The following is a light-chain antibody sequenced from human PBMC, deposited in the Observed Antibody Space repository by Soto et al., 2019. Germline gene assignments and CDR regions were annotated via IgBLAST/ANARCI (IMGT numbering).Light chain of an antibody. V-gene: IGKV1-39*01. CDR2: AAS. J-gene: IGKJ1*01. CDR1: QSVSSY. CDR3: RQSYSTHRT. Sequence: EIQMTQSPSSLSSSVGDRVTITCRASQSVSSYLNWYQQKPGKAPKLLIYAASSLQSGVPSRFSGSGSGTDFTLNISSLQPEDFSTYYCRQSYSTHRTFGQGTKVEIK.